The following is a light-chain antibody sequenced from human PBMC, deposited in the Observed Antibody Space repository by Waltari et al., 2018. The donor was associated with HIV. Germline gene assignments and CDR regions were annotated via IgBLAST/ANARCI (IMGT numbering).Light chain of an antibody. Sequence: IQLTQSPSFLPASVADKVTITCRASQSIGTSLVWYQQKPGKAPNLLIFDASALQGGVPSRFSGSTSGTTFTLSIGNFQPEDSATYFCLQTSAFPLTFGGGTKVDI. CDR1: QSIGTS. CDR3: LQTSAFPLT. CDR2: DAS. J-gene: IGKJ4*01. V-gene: IGKV1-12*01.